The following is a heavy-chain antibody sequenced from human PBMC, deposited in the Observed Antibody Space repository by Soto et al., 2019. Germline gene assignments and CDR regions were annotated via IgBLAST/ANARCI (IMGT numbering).Heavy chain of an antibody. D-gene: IGHD3-3*01. J-gene: IGHJ4*02. V-gene: IGHV3-30-3*01. CDR2: ISYDGSNK. CDR1: GFTFSSYA. Sequence: QVQLVESGGGVVQPGRSLRLSCAASGFTFSSYAMHWVRQAPGKGLEWVAVISYDGSNKYYADSVKGRFTISRDNSKNTLYLQMNSLRAEDTAVYYCDIGEVAYWGQGTLVTVSS. CDR3: DIGEVAY.